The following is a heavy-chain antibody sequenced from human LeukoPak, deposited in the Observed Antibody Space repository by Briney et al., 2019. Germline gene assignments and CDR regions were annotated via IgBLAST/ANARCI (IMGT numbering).Heavy chain of an antibody. D-gene: IGHD5-18*01. Sequence: GESLKISSKGSGYIFASYWVGWVGQTPGKGLEWMGVIYPGDSRTRYKPSFEGQVTISADNSINTAYLQWSSLKASDTAMYYCACREFYSPWPGPWGQGTLVTVSS. CDR2: IYPGDSRT. J-gene: IGHJ5*02. V-gene: IGHV5-51*01. CDR3: ACREFYSPWPGP. CDR1: GYIFASYW.